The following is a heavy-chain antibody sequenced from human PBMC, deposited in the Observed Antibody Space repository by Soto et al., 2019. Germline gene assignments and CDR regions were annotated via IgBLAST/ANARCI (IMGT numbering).Heavy chain of an antibody. CDR3: ASSRTGATYGSMDV. D-gene: IGHD1-1*01. CDR2: IHSGGDT. Sequence: EVQLVESGGDLVQPGGSLRLSCAASGFAVSSNYMTWVRQAPGKGLEWVSVIHSGGDTHYADSVRGRLTISRDNSKNTLYLQMNSLGAENTAVYYCASSRTGATYGSMDVWGQGTTVTVAS. V-gene: IGHV3-66*01. CDR1: GFAVSSNY. J-gene: IGHJ6*02.